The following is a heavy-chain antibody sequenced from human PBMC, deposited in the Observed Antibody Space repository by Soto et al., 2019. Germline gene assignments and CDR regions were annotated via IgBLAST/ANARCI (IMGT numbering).Heavy chain of an antibody. Sequence: PGGSLRLSCAASGFTFSSYAMSWVRQAPGKGLEWVSAISGSGGSTYYADSAKGRFTISRDNSKNTLYLQMNSLRAEDTAVYYCAKPPPYDILTGYYPTDYYYYGMDVWGQGTTVTVSS. V-gene: IGHV3-23*01. CDR3: AKPPPYDILTGYYPTDYYYYGMDV. CDR2: ISGSGGST. J-gene: IGHJ6*02. CDR1: GFTFSSYA. D-gene: IGHD3-9*01.